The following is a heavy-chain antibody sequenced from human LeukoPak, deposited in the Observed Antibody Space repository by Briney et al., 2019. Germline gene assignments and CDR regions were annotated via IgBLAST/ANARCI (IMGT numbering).Heavy chain of an antibody. V-gene: IGHV4-39*01. CDR2: IYYSGST. D-gene: IGHD6-19*01. J-gene: IGHJ4*02. CDR1: GDSISGTNYY. Sequence: PSETLSLTCTVSGDSISGTNYYWGWIRQPPGKGLEWIGSIYYSGSTYYNPSLESRVTISVDTSKNQFSLKLSSVTAADTAVYYCATSGWYLLPGVYWGQGTLVTVSS. CDR3: ATSGWYLLPGVY.